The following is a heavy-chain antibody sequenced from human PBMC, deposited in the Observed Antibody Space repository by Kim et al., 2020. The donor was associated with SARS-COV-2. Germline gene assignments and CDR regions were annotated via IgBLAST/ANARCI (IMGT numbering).Heavy chain of an antibody. Sequence: ASVKVSCKASGYTFTSYGISWVRQAPGQGLEWMGWISAYNGNTNYAQKLQGRVTMTTDTSTSTAYMELRSLRSDDTAVYYCARAPSIVGATKLYYYYYYGMDVWGQGTTVTVSS. J-gene: IGHJ6*02. CDR3: ARAPSIVGATKLYYYYYYGMDV. CDR1: GYTFTSYG. D-gene: IGHD1-26*01. CDR2: ISAYNGNT. V-gene: IGHV1-18*01.